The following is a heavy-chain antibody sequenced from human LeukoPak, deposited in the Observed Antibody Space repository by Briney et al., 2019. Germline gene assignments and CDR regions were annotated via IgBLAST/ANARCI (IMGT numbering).Heavy chain of an antibody. CDR2: IYSDGNI. D-gene: IGHD3-22*01. CDR3: ATPLDYYDSSGYHQGGD. J-gene: IGHJ4*02. CDR1: GFTVSNNY. V-gene: IGHV3-53*01. Sequence: GGSLRLSCAASGFTVSNNYMSWVRQAPGKGLEWVSVIYSDGNIYYADSVKGRFTISRDNSKNTLYLQMDSLRAEDTAVYYCATPLDYYDSSGYHQGGDWGQGTLVTVSS.